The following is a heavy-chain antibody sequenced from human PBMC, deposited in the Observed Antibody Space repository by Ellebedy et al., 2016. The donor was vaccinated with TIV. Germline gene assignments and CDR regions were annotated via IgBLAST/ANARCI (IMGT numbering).Heavy chain of an antibody. V-gene: IGHV3-23*01. Sequence: GGSLRLSCAASGFSFSTYAMSWVRQAPGKGLEWVTGIIGSGGSTNYVDSVKGRFTISRDNSKNTLFLQMNSLRDEDPAVYYCARSPKDHFYHGMDVWGQGTTVTVSS. D-gene: IGHD2/OR15-2a*01. CDR3: ARSPKDHFYHGMDV. CDR2: IIGSGGST. CDR1: GFSFSTYA. J-gene: IGHJ6*02.